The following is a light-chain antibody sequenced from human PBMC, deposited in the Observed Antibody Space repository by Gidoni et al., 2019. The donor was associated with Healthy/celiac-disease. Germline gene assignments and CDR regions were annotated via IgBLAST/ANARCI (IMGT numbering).Light chain of an antibody. J-gene: IGLJ1*01. CDR1: SRDVGGNNY. CDR2: EVS. Sequence: QSALTQPASVSGSRGPSIPISCTGTSRDVGGNNYVSWYQQHPGKAPKLMLYEVSNRPSGVPDRFSGSTSGYTASLPISGLQAEDEADYYCSSYTSSSTLSVFGTGTKVTVL. CDR3: SSYTSSSTLSV. V-gene: IGLV2-14*01.